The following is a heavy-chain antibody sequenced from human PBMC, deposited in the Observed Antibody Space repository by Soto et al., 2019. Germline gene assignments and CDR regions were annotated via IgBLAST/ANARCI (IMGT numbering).Heavy chain of an antibody. D-gene: IGHD3-22*01. CDR3: ARSRRYYDSSGYYYAPYYFDY. CDR1: GGTFSSYA. CDR2: IIPIFGTA. J-gene: IGHJ4*02. Sequence: QVQLVQSGAEVKKPGSSVKVSCKASGGTFSSYAISWVRQAPGQGLEWMGGIIPIFGTANYAQKFQGRVKITADEYTSTAYMALSSLRSVDTAVYYCARSRRYYDSSGYYYAPYYFDYWGQGTLVTVSS. V-gene: IGHV1-69*01.